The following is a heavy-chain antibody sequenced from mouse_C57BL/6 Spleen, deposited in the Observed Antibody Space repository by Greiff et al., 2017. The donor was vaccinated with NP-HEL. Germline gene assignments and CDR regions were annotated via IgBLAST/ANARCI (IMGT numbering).Heavy chain of an antibody. Sequence: VKLMESGPGLVQPSQSLSIPCTVSGFSLTSYGVHWVRQSPGKGLEWLGVIWSGGSTDYNAAFISRLSISKDNSKSQVFFKMNSLKADDTAIYYCARNYAYFDVWGTGTTVTVSS. D-gene: IGHD2-12*01. CDR2: IWSGGST. CDR1: GFSLTSYG. CDR3: ARNYAYFDV. J-gene: IGHJ1*03. V-gene: IGHV2-2*01.